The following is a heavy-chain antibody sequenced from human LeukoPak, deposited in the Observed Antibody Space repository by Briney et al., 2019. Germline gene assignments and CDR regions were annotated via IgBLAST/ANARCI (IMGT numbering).Heavy chain of an antibody. CDR2: IYYSGST. D-gene: IGHD4-17*01. CDR3: ARRPRIYGDRDY. Sequence: PSETLSLTCTVSGASFSSYYWTWVRQPPGKGLEWVGGIYYSGSTYYNPSLKSGVTISVDTSKNQFSLKLSSVTAADTAVYYCARRPRIYGDRDYWGQGTLVTVSS. J-gene: IGHJ4*02. V-gene: IGHV4-59*12. CDR1: GASFSSYY.